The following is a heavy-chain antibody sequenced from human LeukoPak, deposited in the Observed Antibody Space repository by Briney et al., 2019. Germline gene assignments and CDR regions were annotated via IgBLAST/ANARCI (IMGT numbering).Heavy chain of an antibody. Sequence: GGSLRLSCAASGFTFSSYWMHWVRQAPGKGLVWVSRINSDGSSTSYADSVKGRFTISRDNAKNTLYLQMNSLRAEDTAVYYCARGGYDNYYYYYYMDVWGKGTTVTVSS. D-gene: IGHD5-12*01. CDR3: ARGGYDNYYYYYYMDV. V-gene: IGHV3-74*01. CDR1: GFTFSSYW. CDR2: INSDGSST. J-gene: IGHJ6*03.